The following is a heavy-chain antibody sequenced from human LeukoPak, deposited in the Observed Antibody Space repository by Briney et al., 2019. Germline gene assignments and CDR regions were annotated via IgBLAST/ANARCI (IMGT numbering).Heavy chain of an antibody. D-gene: IGHD3-10*01. CDR3: ARLGDYYGSGSYYNT. J-gene: IGHJ4*02. CDR1: GGSISSSAYY. CDR2: IYYTGIT. Sequence: SETLSLTCSVSGGSISSSAYYWGWIRPPPGKGLDWIGSIYYTGITHYNPSLKSRVTISVDTSKNQFSLKLSSVTAADTAVYYCARLGDYYGSGSYYNTWGQGTLVTVSS. V-gene: IGHV4-39*01.